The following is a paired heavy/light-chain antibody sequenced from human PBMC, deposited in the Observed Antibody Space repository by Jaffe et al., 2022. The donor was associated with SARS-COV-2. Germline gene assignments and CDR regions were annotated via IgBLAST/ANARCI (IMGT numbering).Heavy chain of an antibody. D-gene: IGHD6-6*01. CDR3: GMRGVPPRPDHY. Sequence: EVQLLESGGGLVQPGGSLRLSCAASGFNFNTNVMSWVRQAPGRGLEWVSVIGSGGTPTYYADSVKGRFAIFRDDSKNSLYLQMNSLRAEDTALYYCGMRGVPPRPDHYWGLGTLVTVSS. CDR2: IGSGGTPT. J-gene: IGHJ4*02. CDR1: GFNFNTNV. V-gene: IGHV3-23*01.
Light chain of an antibody. CDR3: HQYNPYPWT. CDR1: QSIGTW. J-gene: IGKJ1*01. Sequence: DVQMTQSPSTLSASVGDRVTITCRASQSIGTWLAWYQQKPGRAPNLLIYKASSLESGVPSRFSGSGSGTEFTLTISRLQPDDFATYYCHQYNPYPWTFGQGTKVEIK. V-gene: IGKV1-5*03. CDR2: KAS.